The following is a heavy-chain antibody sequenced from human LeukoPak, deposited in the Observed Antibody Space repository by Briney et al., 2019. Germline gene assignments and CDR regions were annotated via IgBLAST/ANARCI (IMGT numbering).Heavy chain of an antibody. D-gene: IGHD5-12*01. CDR1: GFTFSSYS. J-gene: IGHJ4*02. CDR2: IKSKTDGGTT. CDR3: TTMGPYSGYEIDY. Sequence: PGGSLRLSCAASGFTFSSYSMNWVRQAPGKGLEWVGRIKSKTDGGTTDYAAPVKGRFTISRDDSKNTLYLQMNSLKTEDTAVYYCTTMGPYSGYEIDYWGQGTLVTVSS. V-gene: IGHV3-15*01.